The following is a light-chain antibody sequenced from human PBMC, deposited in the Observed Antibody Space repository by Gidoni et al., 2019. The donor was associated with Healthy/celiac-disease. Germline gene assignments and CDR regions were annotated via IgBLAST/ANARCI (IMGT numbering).Light chain of an antibody. CDR3: QQYGSSPHIT. CDR2: GAS. Sequence: EIVLTQSPRTLSLSPGERATLSCRASQSVSSSYLAWYQQKPGQAPRLLIYGASSRATGIPDRFSGSGSGTDFTLTISRLEPEEFAVYYCQQYGSSPHITFGPGTKVDIK. V-gene: IGKV3-20*01. CDR1: QSVSSSY. J-gene: IGKJ3*01.